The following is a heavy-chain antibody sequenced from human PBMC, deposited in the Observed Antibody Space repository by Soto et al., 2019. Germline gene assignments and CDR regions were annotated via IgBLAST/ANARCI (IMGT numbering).Heavy chain of an antibody. D-gene: IGHD6-13*01. CDR1: GFTFSSYA. Sequence: GGSLRLSCAASGFTFSSYAMHWVRQAPGKGLEWVAVISYDGSNKYYADSVKGRFTISGDNSKNTLYLQMNSLRAEDTAVYYCARDPGYSSSWYLDYWGQGTLVTVSS. J-gene: IGHJ4*02. V-gene: IGHV3-30-3*01. CDR2: ISYDGSNK. CDR3: ARDPGYSSSWYLDY.